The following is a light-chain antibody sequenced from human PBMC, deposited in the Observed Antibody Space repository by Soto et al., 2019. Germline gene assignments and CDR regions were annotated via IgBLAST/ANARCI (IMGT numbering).Light chain of an antibody. Sequence: EIVLTQSPGTLSLSPGERATLSCRASQSVSSSYLAWYQQKPGHAPRLLIYGASSRATGIPDRFSGSGSGTDFTLTISRLEPEDFAVYYCQQYGSSPPYPFGQGTKLEIK. V-gene: IGKV3-20*01. CDR3: QQYGSSPPYP. CDR1: QSVSSSY. CDR2: GAS. J-gene: IGKJ2*01.